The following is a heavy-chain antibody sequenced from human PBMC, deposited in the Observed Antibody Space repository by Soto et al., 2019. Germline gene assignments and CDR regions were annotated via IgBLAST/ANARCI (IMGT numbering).Heavy chain of an antibody. J-gene: IGHJ4*02. Sequence: GGSLRLSCAASGFTFSSFTMHWVRQAPGKGLEWVASISRSSIYRYYSDSLKGRVTISRDNAKNSLYLQMDSLRVEDTAIYYCAREELDYWGQGTLATVSS. V-gene: IGHV3-21*01. CDR3: AREELDY. CDR2: ISRSSIYR. D-gene: IGHD1-1*01. CDR1: GFTFSSFT.